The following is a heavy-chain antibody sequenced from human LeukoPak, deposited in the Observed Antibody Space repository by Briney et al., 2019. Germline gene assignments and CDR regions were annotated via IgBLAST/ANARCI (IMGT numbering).Heavy chain of an antibody. V-gene: IGHV4-59*08. CDR1: GGSISSYY. D-gene: IGHD2-2*01. CDR2: IYYSGST. J-gene: IGHJ4*02. CDR3: ASGCSSTSCYGSDS. Sequence: PSETLSLTCTVSGGSISSYYWSWIRQPPGKGLEWIGYIYYSGSTNYNPSLKSRVTISVDTSKNQFSLKLSSVTAADTAVYYCASGCSSTSCYGSDSWGQGILVTVSS.